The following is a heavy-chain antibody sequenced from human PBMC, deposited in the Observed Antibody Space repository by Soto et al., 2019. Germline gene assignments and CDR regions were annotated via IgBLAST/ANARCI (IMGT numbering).Heavy chain of an antibody. CDR3: ARVIRGLYGTDV. V-gene: IGHV3-74*01. CDR1: GFSFSRYW. D-gene: IGHD3-10*01. J-gene: IGHJ3*01. Sequence: EVQLVESGGDLVQTGGSLRLSCAASGFSFSRYWMHCVRQAPGTGLVWVLRVKSDGSTYYADSVKGRFTISRDNAKNTLYLQMNSLTVEDTAVYDCARVIRGLYGTDVWGQGTMVTVSS. CDR2: VKSDGST.